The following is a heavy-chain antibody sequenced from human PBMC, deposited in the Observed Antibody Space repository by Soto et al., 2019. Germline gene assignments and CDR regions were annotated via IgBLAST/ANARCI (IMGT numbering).Heavy chain of an antibody. V-gene: IGHV3-30*18. CDR2: TSYDGNNK. D-gene: IGHD1-26*01. CDR1: KFTFSNYA. J-gene: IGHJ4*02. CDR3: AKGGGSARDFDY. Sequence: GGSLRLSCVASKFTFSNYAMNWVRQAPGKGLEWVASTSYDGNNKYYADSLKGRFTISRDNSKKMVYLQMTSLGPEDTAVYYCAKGGGSARDFDYWGQGALVTVSS.